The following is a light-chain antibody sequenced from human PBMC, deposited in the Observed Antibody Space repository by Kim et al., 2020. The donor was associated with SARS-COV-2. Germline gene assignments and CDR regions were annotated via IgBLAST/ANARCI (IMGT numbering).Light chain of an antibody. V-gene: IGKV3-15*01. J-gene: IGKJ5*01. Sequence: AVSHGDKAPLYGRSSQSISSNLAGYQQKPGQAPRVLIYGASTRATGIPARFSGSGCGTEFTLTISNLQSEDFAVYYCQQYNNWGTFGQGTKVEIK. CDR3: QQYNNWGT. CDR1: QSISSN. CDR2: GAS.